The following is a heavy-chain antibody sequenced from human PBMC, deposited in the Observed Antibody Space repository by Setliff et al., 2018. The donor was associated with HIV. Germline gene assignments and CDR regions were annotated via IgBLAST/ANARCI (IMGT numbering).Heavy chain of an antibody. V-gene: IGHV1-2*02. CDR2: INPNNGDT. Sequence: ASVKVSCKASEYAFTAYYMHWVRRAPGQGLEWMGWINPNNGDTKYAQRFQDRVTMTRDTSIGTAYMEMGRLTSDDTAVHYCAKGGWGYFDSAGYPEIWGQGTLVTVSS. CDR1: EYAFTAYY. D-gene: IGHD3-9*01. CDR3: AKGGWGYFDSAGYPEI. J-gene: IGHJ4*02.